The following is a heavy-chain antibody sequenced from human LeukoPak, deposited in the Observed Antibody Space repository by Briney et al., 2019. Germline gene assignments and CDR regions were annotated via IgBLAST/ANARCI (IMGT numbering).Heavy chain of an antibody. CDR1: GGSISSYY. CDR3: ARGLWRSGWYGY. J-gene: IGHJ4*02. D-gene: IGHD6-19*01. Sequence: SETLSLTCTVSGGSISSYYWSWIRQPPGKGLEWIGYIYYSGSTNYNPSLKSRVTISVDTSKNQFSLKLSSVAAADTAVYYCARGLWRSGWYGYWGQGTLVTVSS. V-gene: IGHV4-59*01. CDR2: IYYSGST.